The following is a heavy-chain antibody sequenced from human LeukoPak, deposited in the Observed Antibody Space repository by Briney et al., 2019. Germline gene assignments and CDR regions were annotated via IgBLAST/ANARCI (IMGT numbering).Heavy chain of an antibody. D-gene: IGHD3-3*01. CDR1: GGTFSSYA. Sequence: SVKVSCKASGGTFSSYAISWVRQAPGQGLEWMGRIIPIFGTANYAQKFQGRVTITTDESTSTAYMELSSLRSEDTAVYYCARHVGRDGVVIMGDYFDYWGQGTLVTVSS. J-gene: IGHJ4*02. CDR2: IIPIFGTA. V-gene: IGHV1-69*05. CDR3: ARHVGRDGVVIMGDYFDY.